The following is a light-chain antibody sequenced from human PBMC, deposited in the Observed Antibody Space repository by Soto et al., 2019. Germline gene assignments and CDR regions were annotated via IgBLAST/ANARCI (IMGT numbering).Light chain of an antibody. V-gene: IGLV2-8*01. CDR1: SSDVGGYNY. CDR2: KVT. Sequence: QSVLTQPPSASGSPGQSVTISCTGTSSDVGGYNYVSWYQQHPGKAPKLMIYKVTQRPSGVPDRFSGSKSGNTASLTVSGLQAEDEADYFCSSYAGRNNLIFGGGTQLTVL. J-gene: IGLJ2*01. CDR3: SSYAGRNNLI.